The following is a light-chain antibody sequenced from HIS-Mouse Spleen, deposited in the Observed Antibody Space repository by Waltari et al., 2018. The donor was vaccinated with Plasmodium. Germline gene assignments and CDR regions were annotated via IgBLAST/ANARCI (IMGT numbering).Light chain of an antibody. Sequence: SYELTQPPSVSVSPGQTARITCSGDALQKKYSYWYQQKSGKAPVLVIYEDSKRPSGIPERFSGSSSGTMATLTISGAQVEDEADYYCYSTDSSGTHRVFGGGTKLTVL. V-gene: IGLV3-10*01. CDR2: EDS. J-gene: IGLJ3*02. CDR1: ALQKKY. CDR3: YSTDSSGTHRV.